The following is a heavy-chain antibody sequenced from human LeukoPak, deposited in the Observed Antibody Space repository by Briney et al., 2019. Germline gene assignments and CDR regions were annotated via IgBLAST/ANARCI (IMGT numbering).Heavy chain of an antibody. CDR1: GLTFNNYA. D-gene: IGHD6-6*01. V-gene: IGHV3-23*01. J-gene: IGHJ4*02. CDR3: ARWEYSSSLGSDYFDY. Sequence: GGSLRLSCAASGLTFNNYAMSWVRQAPGKGLEWVSAISGSGGSTYYADSVKGRFTISRDNSKNTQYLQMNSLRAEDTAVYYCARWEYSSSLGSDYFDYWGQGTLVTVSS. CDR2: ISGSGGST.